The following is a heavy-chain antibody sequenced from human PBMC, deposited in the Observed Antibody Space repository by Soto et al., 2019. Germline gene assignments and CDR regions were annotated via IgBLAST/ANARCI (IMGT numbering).Heavy chain of an antibody. V-gene: IGHV4-59*01. J-gene: IGHJ6*02. Sequence: SETLSLTCTVSGGSISSYYWSWIRQPPGKGLEWIGYIYYSGSTNYNPSLKSRVTISVDTSKNQFSLKLSPVTAADTAVYYCARNSSSTSCYVYYYDGMDVWGRGTTVTVS. CDR1: GGSISSYY. CDR3: ARNSSSTSCYVYYYDGMDV. CDR2: IYYSGST. D-gene: IGHD2-2*01.